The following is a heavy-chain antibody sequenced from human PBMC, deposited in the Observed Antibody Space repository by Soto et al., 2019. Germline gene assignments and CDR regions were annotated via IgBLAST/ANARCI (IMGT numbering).Heavy chain of an antibody. CDR2: IWYDGSNK. CDR3: ERASTTVTKRNWFAP. CDR1: GFTFSSYG. D-gene: IGHD4-17*01. J-gene: IGHJ5*02. V-gene: IGHV3-33*01. Sequence: QVQLVESGGGVVQPGRSLRLSCAASGFTFSSYGMHWVRQAPGKGLEWVAVIWYDGSNKYYADAVKGRFTISRDNSKNTLDLQMNTLRAEDTAVYYCERASTTVTKRNWFAPWGQGTLVTVSS.